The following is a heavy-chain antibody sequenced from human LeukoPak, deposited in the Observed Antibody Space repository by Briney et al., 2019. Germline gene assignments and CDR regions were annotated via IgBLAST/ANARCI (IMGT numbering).Heavy chain of an antibody. D-gene: IGHD3-16*01. CDR2: IYHSGST. CDR3: ARAADLITFGGVLSYFDY. CDR1: GGSISSYY. V-gene: IGHV4-38-2*02. J-gene: IGHJ4*02. Sequence: SETLSLTCTVSGGSISSYYWSWIRQPPGKGLEWIGSIYHSGSTYYNPSLKSRVTISVDTSKNQFSLKLSSVTAADTAVYYCARAADLITFGGVLSYFDYWGQGTLVTVSS.